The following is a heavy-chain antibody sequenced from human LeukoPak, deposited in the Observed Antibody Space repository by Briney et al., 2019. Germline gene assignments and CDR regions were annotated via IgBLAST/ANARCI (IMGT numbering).Heavy chain of an antibody. V-gene: IGHV3-48*03. J-gene: IGHJ4*02. CDR2: ISSSGSNK. CDR1: GFTFSIYE. CDR3: ARENYYGSGSYPFYY. D-gene: IGHD3-10*01. Sequence: GGSLRLSCAASGFTFSIYEINWVRQAPGKGLEWISYISSSGSNKYYADSVKGRFTISRDNAKNSLYLQMDSLRAEDTPVYYCARENYYGSGSYPFYYWGQGTVVSLSS.